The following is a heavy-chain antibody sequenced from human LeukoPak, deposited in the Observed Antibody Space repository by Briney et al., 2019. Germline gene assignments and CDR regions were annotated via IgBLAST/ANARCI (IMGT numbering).Heavy chain of an antibody. J-gene: IGHJ4*01. V-gene: IGHV3-20*04. D-gene: IGHD2-2*03. Sequence: PGGSLRLSCAASGFIFDDYGMTWVRQAPGKGLEWVSGITWNGGYTGYADSVKGRVTISRDNAKNSLYLQMNSLRAEDTALYYCAKDSRGGYCSSTSCPTVNCGQGTLVTVSS. CDR2: ITWNGGYT. CDR1: GFIFDDYG. CDR3: AKDSRGGYCSSTSCPTVN.